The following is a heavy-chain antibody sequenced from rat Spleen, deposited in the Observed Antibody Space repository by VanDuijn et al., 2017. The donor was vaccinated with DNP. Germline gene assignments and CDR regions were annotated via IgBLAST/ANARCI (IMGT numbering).Heavy chain of an antibody. Sequence: STGKGLEWMGIIWTGGNTEYNSVFKSRLSISRDTSKSQVFFSMNSLQTEDIATYSCARGGGGYFDYWGQGVMVTVSS. D-gene: IGHD1-11*01. CDR3: ARGGGGYFDY. J-gene: IGHJ2*01. V-gene: IGHV2-30*01. CDR2: IWTGGNT.